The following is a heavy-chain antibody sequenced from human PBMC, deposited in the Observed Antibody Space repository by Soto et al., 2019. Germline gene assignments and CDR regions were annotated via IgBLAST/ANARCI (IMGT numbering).Heavy chain of an antibody. CDR1: GFNFSSYA. V-gene: IGHV3-64D*08. D-gene: IGHD2-8*01. Sequence: GRSLRLSCSAAGFNFSSYAMHWVRQAPGKGLEYVSAISSNGGSTYYADSVKGRFTISRDNSKNTLYLQMSSLRAGDTAVYYCVKAVCTNGICYNCYFYGMDVWGQGTTVTVSS. CDR3: VKAVCTNGICYNCYFYGMDV. CDR2: ISSNGGST. J-gene: IGHJ6*02.